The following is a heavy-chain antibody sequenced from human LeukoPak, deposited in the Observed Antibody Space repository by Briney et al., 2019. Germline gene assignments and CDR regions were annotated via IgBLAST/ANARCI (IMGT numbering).Heavy chain of an antibody. CDR3: ARGGSFFVY. CDR2: ISSSGTTI. CDR1: GFTFSGYD. Sequence: GGSLRLSCAASGFTFSGYDMNWVRQAPGKGLEWVSYISSSGTTIYYADSVRGRFTISRDNAKNSLYLQMNSLRAEGTAVYYCARGGSFFVYWGQGTLVTVSS. J-gene: IGHJ4*02. D-gene: IGHD1-26*01. V-gene: IGHV3-48*03.